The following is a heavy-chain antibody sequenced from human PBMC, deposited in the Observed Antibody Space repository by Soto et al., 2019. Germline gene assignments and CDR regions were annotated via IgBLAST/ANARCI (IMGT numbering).Heavy chain of an antibody. D-gene: IGHD6-25*01. J-gene: IGHJ6*02. CDR3: ARAADGMDV. CDR2: ISYDGSNK. CDR1: GFTFSSYA. V-gene: IGHV3-30-3*01. Sequence: GGSLRLSCAASGFTFSSYAMHWVRQAPGKGLEWVAVISYDGSNKYYADSVKGRFTISRDNSKNTLYLQMNSLRAEDTAVYYCARAADGMDVWGQGTTVTVSS.